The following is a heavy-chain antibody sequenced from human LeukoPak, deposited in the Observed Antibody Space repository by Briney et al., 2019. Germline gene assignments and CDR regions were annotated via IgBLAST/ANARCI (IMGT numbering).Heavy chain of an antibody. V-gene: IGHV4-59*01. CDR2: LYYSGST. CDR1: GGSISSYY. D-gene: IGHD1-26*01. J-gene: IGHJ4*02. CDR3: ARGYGSYPYYFDY. Sequence: PSETLSLTCTVSGGSISSYYWSWIRQPPGKGLEWIGYLYYSGSTNYKPSLKSRVTISIDTSKNQFSLKLSSVTAADTAVYYCARGYGSYPYYFDYWGQGTLVTVSS.